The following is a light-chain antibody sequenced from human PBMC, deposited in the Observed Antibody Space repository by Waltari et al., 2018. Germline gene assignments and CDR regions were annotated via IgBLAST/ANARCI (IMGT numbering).Light chain of an antibody. CDR1: KLGNRY. V-gene: IGLV3-1*01. CDR3: QEWDSNTAI. J-gene: IGLJ2*01. Sequence: FEFTQPPSVSVSPGQTASINISGEKLGNRYVYWYKQRPGQSLMFVIYEDTKRPLAIRVRFSSSNSANTATLTIGGTQAVDEDDYYCQEWDSNTAIFGGGTKLTV. CDR2: EDT.